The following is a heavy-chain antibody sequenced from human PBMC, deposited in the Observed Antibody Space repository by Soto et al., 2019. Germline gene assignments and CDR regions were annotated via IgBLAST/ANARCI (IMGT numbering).Heavy chain of an antibody. CDR2: ISAYNGNT. D-gene: IGHD6-6*01. J-gene: IGHJ5*02. V-gene: IGHV1-18*01. CDR3: ARGAGSSHREGYNWFDP. Sequence: QVQLVQSGAEVKKPGASVKVSCKASGYTFTSYGISWVRQAPGQGLERMGWISAYNGNTNYAQKLRGRFTRTTDTPTSTAYMELRSLRSDDTAVYYCARGAGSSHREGYNWFDPWGQGTLVTVSS. CDR1: GYTFTSYG.